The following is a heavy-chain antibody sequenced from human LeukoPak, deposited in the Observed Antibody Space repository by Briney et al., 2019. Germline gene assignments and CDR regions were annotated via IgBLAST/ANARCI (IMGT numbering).Heavy chain of an antibody. CDR1: GYSFTGYC. V-gene: IGHV5-51*01. CDR2: IYPGDSGP. CDR3: GMSGDRVPLQDDVFDV. D-gene: IGHD1-26*01. Sequence: GGSLQISCQVSGYSFTGYCIGWVRQLPGKGREWMGIIYPGDSGPTYSPSFQGQVTISVDKSINTAYLQWSSLQASDTAMYYCGMSGDRVPLQDDVFDVWGQGTMVTVST. J-gene: IGHJ3*01.